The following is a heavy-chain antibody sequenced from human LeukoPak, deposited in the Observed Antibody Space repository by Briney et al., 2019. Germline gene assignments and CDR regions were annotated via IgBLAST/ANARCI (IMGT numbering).Heavy chain of an antibody. CDR2: INQSGGT. Sequence: PSETLSLTCAVHGGPFSDHYWSWIRQTPGKGLEWIGEINQSGGTNYNPALKSRVTISLDTPKNQFSLRLNSVTAADTAVYYCARNLAFDVWGQGTMVTVSS. V-gene: IGHV4-34*01. J-gene: IGHJ3*01. CDR1: GGPFSDHY. CDR3: ARNLAFDV.